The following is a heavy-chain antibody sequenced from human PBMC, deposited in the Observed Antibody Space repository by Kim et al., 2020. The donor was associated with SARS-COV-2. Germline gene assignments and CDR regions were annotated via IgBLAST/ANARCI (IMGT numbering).Heavy chain of an antibody. CDR1: GGSISSGDYY. Sequence: SETLSLTCTVSGGSISSGDYYWSWIRQPPGKGLEWIGYIYYSGSTYYNPSLKSRVTISVDTSKNQFSLKLSSVTAADTAVYYCAIMVRGGAAGIDYWGQGTLVTVSS. CDR3: AIMVRGGAAGIDY. V-gene: IGHV4-30-4*01. CDR2: IYYSGST. J-gene: IGHJ4*02. D-gene: IGHD3-10*01.